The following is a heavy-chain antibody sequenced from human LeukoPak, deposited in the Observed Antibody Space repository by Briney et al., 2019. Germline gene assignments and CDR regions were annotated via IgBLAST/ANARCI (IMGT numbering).Heavy chain of an antibody. D-gene: IGHD2-15*01. CDR3: ARDSSCPDY. J-gene: IGHJ4*02. Sequence: GGSLRLSCTASGFTFGDYAMSWFRQAPGKGLEWVSSISSSSSYIYYADSVKGRFTISRDNAKNSLYLQMNSLRAEDTAVYYCARDSSCPDYWGQGTLVTVSS. V-gene: IGHV3-21*01. CDR2: ISSSSSYI. CDR1: GFTFGDYA.